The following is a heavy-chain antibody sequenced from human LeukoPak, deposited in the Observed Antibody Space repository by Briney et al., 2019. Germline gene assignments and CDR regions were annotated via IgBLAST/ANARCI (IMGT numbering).Heavy chain of an antibody. V-gene: IGHV3-64*01. CDR1: GFTFSSYV. J-gene: IGHJ4*02. CDR2: ISSNGGST. D-gene: IGHD4-17*01. Sequence: GGSLRLSCAASGFTFSSYVMYWVRQAPGKGLEYVSAISSNGGSTYYANSVKGRFTIPRDNSKNTLYLQMGSLRAEDMAVYYCARESGGDYTFDYWGQGTLVTVSS. CDR3: ARESGGDYTFDY.